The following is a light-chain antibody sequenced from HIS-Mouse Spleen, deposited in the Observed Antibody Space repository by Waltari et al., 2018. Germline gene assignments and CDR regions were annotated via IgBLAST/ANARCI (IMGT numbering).Light chain of an antibody. CDR3: MQALQTPIT. CDR2: LGS. Sequence: DIVMTQSPLSLPVTPGEPASISCRSSQSLLHSNGYNYFDWYLQKPGQSPQLLIYLGSNRASGVPDRFSGSGSGTDFTLKISRVEAEDVGVYYCMQALQTPITFGQGTRLEIK. J-gene: IGKJ5*01. V-gene: IGKV2-28*01. CDR1: QSLLHSNGYNY.